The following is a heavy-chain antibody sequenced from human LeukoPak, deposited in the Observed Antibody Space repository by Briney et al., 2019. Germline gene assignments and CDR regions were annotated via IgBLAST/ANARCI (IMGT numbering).Heavy chain of an antibody. V-gene: IGHV6-1*01. D-gene: IGHD6-13*01. Sequence: SQTLSLTCAISGDSVSSNSAAWNWIRQSPSRGLEWMGRTYYRSKWYNDYAVSVKSRITINPDTSKNQFSLQLNSVTPEDTVVYYCARDYAAAASYYYYGMDVWGKGTTVTVSS. CDR3: ARDYAAAASYYYYGMDV. CDR1: GDSVSSNSAA. CDR2: TYYRSKWYN. J-gene: IGHJ6*04.